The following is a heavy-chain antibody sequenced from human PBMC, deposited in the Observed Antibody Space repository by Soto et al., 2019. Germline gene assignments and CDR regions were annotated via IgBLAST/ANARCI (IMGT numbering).Heavy chain of an antibody. J-gene: IGHJ3*01. CDR1: GFAFSDHY. V-gene: IGHV3-11*01. D-gene: IGHD3-9*01. CDR3: FDIFF. CDR2: ISGSGDTI. Sequence: QVHLVESGGGLVKPGGSLRLSCAASGFAFSDHYMTWIRQAPGKGLEWISFISGSGDTIHYADSVKGRFTISRDNDRNSLYLQMNSLRAEDTAVYYCFDIFFGGQGTLVTVSS.